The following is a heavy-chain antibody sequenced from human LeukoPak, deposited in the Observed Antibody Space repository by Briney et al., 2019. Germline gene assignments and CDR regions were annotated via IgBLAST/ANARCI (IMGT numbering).Heavy chain of an antibody. Sequence: ASVKVSCKATGYTFTSYAMHWLRPAPGQGLEWMGWINSNTGNPTYAQGFTGRLVFSLDTSVSTAYLQISSLKAEDTAVYYCARGPPPNDFWSGYYGYWGQGTLVTVSS. CDR1: GYTFTSYA. V-gene: IGHV7-4-1*02. CDR3: ARGPPPNDFWSGYYGY. D-gene: IGHD3-3*01. CDR2: INSNTGNP. J-gene: IGHJ4*02.